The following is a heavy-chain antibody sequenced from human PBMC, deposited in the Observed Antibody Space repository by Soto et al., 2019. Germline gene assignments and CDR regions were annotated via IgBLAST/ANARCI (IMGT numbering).Heavy chain of an antibody. CDR2: IYYSGST. J-gene: IGHJ5*02. CDR1: GGSISSGGYY. V-gene: IGHV4-31*03. CDR3: ARLSIAAAGTVWFDP. D-gene: IGHD6-13*01. Sequence: PSETLSLTCTVSGGSISSGGYYWSWIRQHPGKGLEWIGYIYYSGSTYYNPSLKSRVTISVDTSKNQFSLKLSSVTAADTAVYYCARLSIAAAGTVWFDPWGQGTLVTVSS.